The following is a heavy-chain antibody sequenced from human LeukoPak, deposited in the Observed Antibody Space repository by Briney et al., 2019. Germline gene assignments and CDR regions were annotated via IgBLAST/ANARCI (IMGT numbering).Heavy chain of an antibody. Sequence: PGGSLRLSCAAAGFTFSSYSMNWVRQAPGKGLEWVSYISSSSSTIYYADSVKGRFTISRDNAKNSLYLQMNSLRAEDTAVYYCARGPQPYCGGDCPQAYYFDYWGQGTLVTVSS. CDR3: ARGPQPYCGGDCPQAYYFDY. CDR2: ISSSSSTI. D-gene: IGHD2-21*02. CDR1: GFTFSSYS. J-gene: IGHJ4*02. V-gene: IGHV3-48*01.